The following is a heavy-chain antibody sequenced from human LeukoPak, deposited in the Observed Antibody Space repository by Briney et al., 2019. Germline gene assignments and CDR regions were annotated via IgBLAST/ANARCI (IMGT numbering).Heavy chain of an antibody. J-gene: IGHJ4*02. CDR1: GGSISSHDYY. V-gene: IGHV4-39*07. Sequence: PSETLSLTCTVSGGSISSHDYYWGWIRQPPGKGLEWIGSIYHSGSTYYNPSLKSRVTISVDTSKNQFSLKLSSVTAADTAVYYCARAFFDYWGQGTLVTVSS. CDR2: IYHSGST. CDR3: ARAFFDY.